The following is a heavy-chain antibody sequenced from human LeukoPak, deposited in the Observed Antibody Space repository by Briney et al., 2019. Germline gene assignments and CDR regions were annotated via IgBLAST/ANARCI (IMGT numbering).Heavy chain of an antibody. J-gene: IGHJ6*03. CDR1: GFTVSSNY. CDR3: ARCSSSWYGGYYYYYYYMDV. Sequence: WGSLRLSCAASGFTVSSNYMSWVRQAPGKGLEWVSVIYSGGSTYYADSVKGRFTISRDNSKNTLYLQMNSLRAEDTAVYYCARCSSSWYGGYYYYYYYMDVWGKGTTVTVSS. V-gene: IGHV3-66*02. CDR2: IYSGGST. D-gene: IGHD6-13*01.